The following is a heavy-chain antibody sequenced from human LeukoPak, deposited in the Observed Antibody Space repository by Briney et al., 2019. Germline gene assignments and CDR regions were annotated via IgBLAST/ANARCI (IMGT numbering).Heavy chain of an antibody. CDR3: AKGLDSSSWYRWYFDL. J-gene: IGHJ2*01. CDR2: ISGSGGST. D-gene: IGHD6-13*01. V-gene: IGHV3-23*01. Sequence: GGSLRLSCAASGFTFSNYGMSWVRQAPGKGLEWVSAISGSGGSTYYADSVKGRFTISRDNSKNTLYLQMNSLRAEDTAVYYCAKGLDSSSWYRWYFDLWGRGTLVTVSS. CDR1: GFTFSNYG.